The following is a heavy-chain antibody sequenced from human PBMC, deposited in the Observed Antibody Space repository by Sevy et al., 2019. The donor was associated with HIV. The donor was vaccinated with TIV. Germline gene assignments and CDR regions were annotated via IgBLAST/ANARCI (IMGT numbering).Heavy chain of an antibody. J-gene: IGHJ4*02. CDR3: ARDPITVAPYFDY. V-gene: IGHV4-59*01. CDR2: INYSGST. D-gene: IGHD6-19*01. CDR1: GGSISSYY. Sequence: SETLSLTCTVSGGSISSYYCSWIRQPPGKGLEWIGYINYSGSTNYTPSLKSRVTISIDTSKNQFSLKLTSVTAADTAVYYCARDPITVAPYFDYWSQGTLVTVSS.